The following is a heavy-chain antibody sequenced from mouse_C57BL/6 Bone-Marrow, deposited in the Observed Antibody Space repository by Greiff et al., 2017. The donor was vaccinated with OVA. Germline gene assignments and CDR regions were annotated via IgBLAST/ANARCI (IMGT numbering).Heavy chain of an antibody. Sequence: VQLQQSGAELAKPGASVKLSCKASGYTFTSYWLHWVKQRPGQGLEWIGYINPSSGYTKYNQKFKDKATLTADKSSSTAYMQLSSLTYEDSAVDYCERRWLLRRGFGYWGQGTTLTGSS. V-gene: IGHV1-7*01. D-gene: IGHD2-3*01. CDR1: GYTFTSYW. CDR3: ERRWLLRRGFGY. CDR2: INPSSGYT. J-gene: IGHJ2*01.